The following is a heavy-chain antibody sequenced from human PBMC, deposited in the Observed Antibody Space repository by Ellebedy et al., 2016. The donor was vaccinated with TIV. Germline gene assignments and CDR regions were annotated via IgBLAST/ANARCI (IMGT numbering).Heavy chain of an antibody. CDR3: ARGDPGDDILTGYWGFRFDH. D-gene: IGHD3-9*01. J-gene: IGHJ4*02. CDR1: GGSVSSESYY. V-gene: IGHV4-61*01. Sequence: MPSETLSLTCTVSGGSVSSESYYWSWIRQPPGKGLEWIGYSYYSGSTNYNPSLGSRVTVSVDTSKNQFSLKLSSVTAADTAVYYCARGDPGDDILTGYWGFRFDHWGQGTLVTVSS. CDR2: SYYSGST.